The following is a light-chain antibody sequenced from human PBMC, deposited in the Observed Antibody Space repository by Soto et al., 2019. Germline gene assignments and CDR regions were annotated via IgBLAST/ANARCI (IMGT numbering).Light chain of an antibody. CDR1: QSVSSY. V-gene: IGKV3-11*01. CDR2: DAS. Sequence: EIVLTQSPSTLSLSPGERATLSCRASQSVSSYLAWYQQKPGQAPRLLIYDASNRATGIPARFSGSWSGTDFTLTISSLEAEDFAVYYCQQRSNWPFTFGQGTRLEIK. CDR3: QQRSNWPFT. J-gene: IGKJ5*01.